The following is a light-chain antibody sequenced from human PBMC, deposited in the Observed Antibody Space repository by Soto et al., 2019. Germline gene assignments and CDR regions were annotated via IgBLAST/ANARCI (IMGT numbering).Light chain of an antibody. V-gene: IGKV3-20*01. CDR1: QSISRSD. J-gene: IGKJ4*01. Sequence: PGESATLSCRASQSISRSDLAWYQHRPGQSPRLLIYATSSRATGIPDRFTGGGAGTVFTLTISRLEPEDSAVYYCQQYGSSPTFGGGTKVEIK. CDR3: QQYGSSPT. CDR2: ATS.